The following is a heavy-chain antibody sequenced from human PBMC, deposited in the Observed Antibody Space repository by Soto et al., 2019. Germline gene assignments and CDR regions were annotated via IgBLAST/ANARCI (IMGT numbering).Heavy chain of an antibody. V-gene: IGHV1-3*01. CDR2: INAGNGNT. J-gene: IGHJ4*02. CDR1: GYTFSGYD. D-gene: IGHD1-26*01. Sequence: VASVKVSCKASGYTFSGYDLHWVRQAPGQRLEWMGWINAGNGNTKYSQKFQGRVTITRDTSASTAYMELSSLRSEDTAVYYCARDIGGWPDYWGQGTLVT. CDR3: ARDIGGWPDY.